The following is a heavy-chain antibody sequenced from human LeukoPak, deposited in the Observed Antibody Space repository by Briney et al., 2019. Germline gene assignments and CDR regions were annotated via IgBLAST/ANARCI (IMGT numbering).Heavy chain of an antibody. D-gene: IGHD3-3*01. Sequence: PGGSLRLSCAASGFTFGSYAMSWVRQAPGKGLEWVSSISGSGGSTYYADSVKGRFTISRDNSNNTLYLQMNSLRAEDTAVYYCGNRGDFWSGSLWYFDYWGQGTLVTVSS. CDR2: ISGSGGST. CDR3: GNRGDFWSGSLWYFDY. J-gene: IGHJ4*02. V-gene: IGHV3-23*01. CDR1: GFTFGSYA.